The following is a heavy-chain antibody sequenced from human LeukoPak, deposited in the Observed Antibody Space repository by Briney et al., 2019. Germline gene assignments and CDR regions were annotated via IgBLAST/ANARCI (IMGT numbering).Heavy chain of an antibody. D-gene: IGHD6-19*01. CDR2: IYYSGST. J-gene: IGHJ4*02. V-gene: IGHV4-59*08. CDR1: GGSISSYY. CDR3: ARLGSGWYGAGY. Sequence: SETLSLTCTVSGGSISSYYWSWIRQPPGKGLEWIGYIYYSGSTNYNPSLKSRVTISVDTSKNQFSLKLSSVTAADTAVYYCARLGSGWYGAGYWGQGTLVTVSS.